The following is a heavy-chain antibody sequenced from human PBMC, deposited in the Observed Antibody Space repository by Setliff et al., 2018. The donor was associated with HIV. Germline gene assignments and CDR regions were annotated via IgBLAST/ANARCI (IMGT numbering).Heavy chain of an antibody. CDR1: GGSINSRDYS. V-gene: IGHV4-39*01. Sequence: SETLSLTCTVSGGSINSRDYSWGWIRQPPGKGLEWIVSLPHSGATFYNPSLRRRVTTSVDTSKNQFSLKLSSVTAADTAVYYCARRAYYDFWIHRYLSISNRFDPWGQGILVTVSS. CDR3: ARRAYYDFWIHRYLSISNRFDP. D-gene: IGHD3-3*01. J-gene: IGHJ5*02. CDR2: LPHSGAT.